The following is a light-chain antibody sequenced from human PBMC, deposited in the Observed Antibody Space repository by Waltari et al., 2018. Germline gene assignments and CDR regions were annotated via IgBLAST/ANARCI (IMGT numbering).Light chain of an antibody. CDR1: SSDVGQYKL. V-gene: IGLV2-23*01. CDR2: EGS. CDR3: FSYAGRATGV. Sequence: QSALTQPASVSGSPGQSITISCTGTSSDVGQYKLVSWYQQHPGQAPKLMIYEGSQRPSGVSDRFSGSKSGNTASLTISGLQAEDEADYYCFSYAGRATGVFGGGTKLTVL. J-gene: IGLJ2*01.